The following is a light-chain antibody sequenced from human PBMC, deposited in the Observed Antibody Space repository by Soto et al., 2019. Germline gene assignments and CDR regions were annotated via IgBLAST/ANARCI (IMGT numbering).Light chain of an antibody. CDR1: QFVSSW. CDR2: KAS. CDR3: QQYNGYFFT. V-gene: IGKV1-5*03. Sequence: DIQMTQSPSTLSASVGDRVTITCRASQFVSSWLAWYQQKPGKAPKLLIYKASSLQSGVPSRFSGSGSGTEFTLTISSLQPDDFATYYCQQYNGYFFTFGGGTRVEMK. J-gene: IGKJ4*01.